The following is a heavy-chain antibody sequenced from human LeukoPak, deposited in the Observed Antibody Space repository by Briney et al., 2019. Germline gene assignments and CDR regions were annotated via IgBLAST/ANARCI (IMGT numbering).Heavy chain of an antibody. CDR2: IHASGST. V-gene: IGHV4-4*07. CDR1: GGSISSYY. J-gene: IGHJ4*02. Sequence: SETLSLPCTVPGGSISSYYWSWIRQPAGKGLEWIGRIHASGSTDYNPSLESRVTMSVDTSKSQFSLRLSSVTAADTAVYYCAREGSMTARPFVSIDYWGQGTLVTVSS. CDR3: AREGSMTARPFVSIDY. D-gene: IGHD6-6*01.